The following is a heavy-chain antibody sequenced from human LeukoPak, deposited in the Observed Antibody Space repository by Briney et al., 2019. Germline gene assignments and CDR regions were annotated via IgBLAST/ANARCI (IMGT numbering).Heavy chain of an antibody. CDR1: GFTFSSYA. J-gene: IGHJ4*02. D-gene: IGHD4-11*01. V-gene: IGHV3-23*01. Sequence: AGSLRLSCAASGFTFSSYAMSWVRQAPGKGLEWVSLMSGSGGTTYYADSVKGRFTISRDNSKNTLYLQMNSLRAEDTAVYYCAAVATDFDYWGQGTLVTVSS. CDR2: MSGSGGTT. CDR3: AAVATDFDY.